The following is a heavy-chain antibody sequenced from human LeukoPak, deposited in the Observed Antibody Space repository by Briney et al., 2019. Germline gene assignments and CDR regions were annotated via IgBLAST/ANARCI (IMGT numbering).Heavy chain of an antibody. CDR1: GGSISSSSYY. J-gene: IGHJ3*02. CDR3: VRFTKDIVVVPAATPTDAFDI. CDR2: IYYSGST. D-gene: IGHD2-2*01. V-gene: IGHV4-39*01. Sequence: SETLSLTCTVSGGSISSSSYYWGWVRQPPGKGLEWIGSIYYSGSTYYNPSLKSRVTISVDTSKNQFSLKLSSVTAADTAVYYCVRFTKDIVVVPAATPTDAFDIWGQGTMVTVSS.